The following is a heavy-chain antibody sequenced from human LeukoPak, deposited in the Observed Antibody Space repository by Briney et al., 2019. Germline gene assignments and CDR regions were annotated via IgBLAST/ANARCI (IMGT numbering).Heavy chain of an antibody. J-gene: IGHJ4*02. CDR3: ARGPFYPYYYDSSGYYDY. Sequence: PSQTLSLTCTVSGGSISSGDYYWSWIRQPPGKGLEWIGYIYYSGSTYYNPSLKSRVTISVDTSKNQFSLKLSSVTAADTAVYYCARGPFYPYYYDSSGYYDYWGQGTLVTVSS. V-gene: IGHV4-30-4*01. D-gene: IGHD3-22*01. CDR1: GGSISSGDYY. CDR2: IYYSGST.